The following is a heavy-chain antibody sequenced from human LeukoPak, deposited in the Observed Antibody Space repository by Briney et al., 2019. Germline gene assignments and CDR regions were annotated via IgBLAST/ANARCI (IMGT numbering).Heavy chain of an antibody. CDR1: GFTFSSYA. V-gene: IGHV3-30*18. D-gene: IGHD3-10*01. J-gene: IGHJ6*02. Sequence: GRSLRLSCAASGFTFSSYAMHWVRQAPGKGLEWVAALSYDGYNDHYADSVRGRFTISRDNSKNTLFLQMNNLRVEDTAMYYCAKNKGSYQYNYYGMEVWGQGTTVSVSS. CDR3: AKNKGSYQYNYYGMEV. CDR2: LSYDGYND.